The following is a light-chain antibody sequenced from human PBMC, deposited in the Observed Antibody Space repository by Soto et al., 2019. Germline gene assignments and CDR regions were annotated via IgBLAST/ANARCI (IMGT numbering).Light chain of an antibody. J-gene: IGKJ5*01. V-gene: IGKV3-15*01. CDR1: QSVSSN. CDR3: QQYHNWPIT. CDR2: DAS. Sequence: EIALKQSPDTLSVSPGASAALSGRASQSVSSNLAWDQQKPGQAPRILMYDASTRATGISARFSGSGSGTEFTLTISSLQSEDFAVYYCQQYHNWPITFGQGTRLEIK.